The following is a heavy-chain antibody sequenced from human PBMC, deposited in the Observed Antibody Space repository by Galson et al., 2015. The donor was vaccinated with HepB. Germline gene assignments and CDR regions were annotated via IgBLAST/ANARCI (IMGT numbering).Heavy chain of an antibody. V-gene: IGHV3-33*01. J-gene: IGHJ4*02. CDR1: GFTFSSYG. CDR2: IWYDGSNQ. D-gene: IGHD2-15*01. Sequence: SLRLSCAASGFTFSSYGMHWVRQAPGKGLEWVAVIWYDGSNQYYADSVKGRFTISRDNSMNTLYLQMNSLRAEDTAVYYCARDRIPGYCSGGSCDNKFDYWGQGSLVTVSS. CDR3: ARDRIPGYCSGGSCDNKFDY.